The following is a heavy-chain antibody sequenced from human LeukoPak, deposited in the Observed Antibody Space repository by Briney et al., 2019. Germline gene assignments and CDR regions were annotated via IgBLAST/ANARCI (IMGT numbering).Heavy chain of an antibody. CDR1: GYTFTGYY. CDR3: ARRIQVGPTTEQYYFDY. Sequence: ASVKVSCKASGYTFTGYYMHWVRQAPGQGLEWMGWINPNSGGTNYAQKFQGRVTMTRDTSISTAYMELSRLRSDDTAVYYCARRIQVGPTTEQYYFDYWGQGTLVTVSS. D-gene: IGHD1-26*01. CDR2: INPNSGGT. J-gene: IGHJ4*02. V-gene: IGHV1-2*02.